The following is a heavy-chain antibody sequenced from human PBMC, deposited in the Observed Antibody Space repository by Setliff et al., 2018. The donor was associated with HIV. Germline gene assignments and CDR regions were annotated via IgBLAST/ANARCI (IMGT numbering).Heavy chain of an antibody. D-gene: IGHD3-3*01. CDR3: ARGGGTIIGANFDY. CDR2: INHSGST. CDR1: GGSFSGYN. Sequence: SETLSLTCAVYGGSFSGYNWSWIRQTPGKGLEWIGEINHSGSTNHNPSLKSRATISVDTSKNQFSLKLSSVTAADTAVYYCARGGGTIIGANFDYWGQGTLVTVPQ. V-gene: IGHV4-34*04. J-gene: IGHJ4*02.